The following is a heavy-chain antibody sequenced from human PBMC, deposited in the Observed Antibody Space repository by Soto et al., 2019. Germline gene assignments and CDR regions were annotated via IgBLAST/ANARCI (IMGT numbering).Heavy chain of an antibody. D-gene: IGHD3-16*01. CDR2: ISVSGGST. J-gene: IGHJ4*02. Sequence: PGGSLRLSCAASGFTFSSYAMSWVRQAPGKGLAWVSGISVSGGSTYYADSVKGRFTISRDNSKNTLYLQMNSLRAEDTAVYYCASNTRYDPPDDWGQGTLVTVSS. CDR1: GFTFSSYA. CDR3: ASNTRYDPPDD. V-gene: IGHV3-23*01.